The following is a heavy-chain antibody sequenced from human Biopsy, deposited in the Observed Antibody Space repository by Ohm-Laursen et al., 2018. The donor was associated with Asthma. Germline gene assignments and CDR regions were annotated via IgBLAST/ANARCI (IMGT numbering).Heavy chain of an antibody. CDR3: ARTYYDFLTGQVKDVFGV. D-gene: IGHD3-9*01. CDR2: VNTGNGDT. V-gene: IGHV1-3*04. J-gene: IGHJ3*01. CDR1: GYNFIGFA. Sequence: SVKVSCKASGYNFIGFAIHWVRQAPGQRLEWMGWVNTGNGDTKYSQKFQGRVTITRDTSASTAYMELRSLRSEDTATYYCARTYYDFLTGQVKDVFGVWGQGTMVTVSS.